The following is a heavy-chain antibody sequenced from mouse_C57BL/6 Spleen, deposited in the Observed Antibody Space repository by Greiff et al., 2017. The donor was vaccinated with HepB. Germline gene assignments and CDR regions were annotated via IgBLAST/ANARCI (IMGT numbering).Heavy chain of an antibody. J-gene: IGHJ2*01. CDR1: GYTFTDHS. CDR3: ASDYDGGSFLDD. CDR2: IYPRDGST. Sequence: QVQLQQSDAELVKPGASVKISCKASGYTFTDHSIHWMKQRPEQGLEWIGYIYPRDGSTKYNKKFKGKATLTADKSSNTAYMQLNSLTSEDSAVDFGASDYDGGSFLDDWGQGTTVTVSS. D-gene: IGHD2-4*01. V-gene: IGHV1-78*01.